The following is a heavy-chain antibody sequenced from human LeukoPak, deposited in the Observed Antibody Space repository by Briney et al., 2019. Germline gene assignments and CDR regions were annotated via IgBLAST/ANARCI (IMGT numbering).Heavy chain of an antibody. V-gene: IGHV3-7*01. Sequence: GGSLRLSCAASGFTFSSYWVSWVRQAPGKGLEWVANIKQDGSEEYYVDSVKGRFTISRDNAKNSLYLQMHSLRAEDTAVYYCATKDWGLGFDYWGQGTLVTVSS. CDR2: IKQDGSEE. D-gene: IGHD3-16*01. J-gene: IGHJ4*02. CDR3: ATKDWGLGFDY. CDR1: GFTFSSYW.